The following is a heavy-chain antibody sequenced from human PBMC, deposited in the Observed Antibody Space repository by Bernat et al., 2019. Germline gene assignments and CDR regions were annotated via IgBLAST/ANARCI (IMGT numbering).Heavy chain of an antibody. Sequence: EVQLVESGGGLIQPGGSLRLSCAASGFTFSIYAMNWVRQAPGKGLEWVSTISGSGGTTYYADSVRGRFTISRDNSRNTLYLQMNSLRAEDTALYYCAKDGGICSGGSCYAWGQGTLVTVSS. D-gene: IGHD2-15*01. CDR1: GFTFSIYA. CDR3: AKDGGICSGGSCYA. J-gene: IGHJ5*02. V-gene: IGHV3-23*04. CDR2: ISGSGGTT.